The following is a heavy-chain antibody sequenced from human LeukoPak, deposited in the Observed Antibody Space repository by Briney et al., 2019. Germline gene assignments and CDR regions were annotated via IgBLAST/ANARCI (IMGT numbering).Heavy chain of an antibody. Sequence: GESLKISCQGSGYIFTSYWIGWVRQMPGKGLEWMGIIYPGDSDTRHSPSFQGQVTISADKSISTAYLQWSSLKASDTAMYYCARQQYDYVWGSYRFNWFDPWGQGTLVTVSS. CDR2: IYPGDSDT. CDR1: GYIFTSYW. V-gene: IGHV5-51*01. D-gene: IGHD3-16*02. J-gene: IGHJ5*02. CDR3: ARQQYDYVWGSYRFNWFDP.